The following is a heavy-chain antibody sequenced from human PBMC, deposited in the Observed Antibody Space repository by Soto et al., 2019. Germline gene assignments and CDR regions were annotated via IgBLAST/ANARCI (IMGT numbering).Heavy chain of an antibody. Sequence: QLQLQESGPGLVKPSETLSLTCSVSGGSISSSSYFWGWIRQPPGKGLEWIGTIYYSGSTYYNPSLRSLFTISVDTSKNQFSLKLSSVTAADTAVYYCARARIAVAGTGHIDYWGQGTLVTVSS. CDR2: IYYSGST. CDR1: GGSISSSSYF. J-gene: IGHJ4*02. CDR3: ARARIAVAGTGHIDY. V-gene: IGHV4-39*01. D-gene: IGHD6-19*01.